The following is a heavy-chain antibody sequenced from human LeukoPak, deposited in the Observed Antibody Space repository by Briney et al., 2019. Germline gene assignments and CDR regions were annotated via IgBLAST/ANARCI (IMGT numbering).Heavy chain of an antibody. CDR3: ASYDVDTAMVTGY. D-gene: IGHD5-18*01. J-gene: IGHJ4*02. Sequence: GGSLRLSCAASGFTFSSYGMHWVRQAPGKGLEWVAVIWYDGSNKYYADSVKGRFTISRDNSKNTLYLQMNSLRAEDTAVYYCASYDVDTAMVTGYWGQGTLVTVSS. CDR2: IWYDGSNK. CDR1: GFTFSSYG. V-gene: IGHV3-30*19.